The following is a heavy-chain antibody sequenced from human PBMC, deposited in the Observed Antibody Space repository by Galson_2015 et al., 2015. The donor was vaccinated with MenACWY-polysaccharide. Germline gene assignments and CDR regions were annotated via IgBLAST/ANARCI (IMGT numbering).Heavy chain of an antibody. CDR1: GFSFRDYG. J-gene: IGHJ6*02. Sequence: SLRLSCAASGFSFRDYGVHWVRQAPGKGLEWVAVISYDESKIYYADSLKGRFTISRDNSKNTLYLQMNSLRAEDTAVYYCARGDVLMVYVRGDYGLDVWGQGTTVTVSS. CDR2: ISYDESKI. V-gene: IGHV3-30*03. CDR3: ARGDVLMVYVRGDYGLDV. D-gene: IGHD2-8*01.